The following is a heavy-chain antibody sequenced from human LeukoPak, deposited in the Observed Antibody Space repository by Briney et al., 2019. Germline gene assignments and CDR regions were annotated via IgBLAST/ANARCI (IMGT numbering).Heavy chain of an antibody. CDR3: ARDRTVTRIFDY. CDR1: GFTFSSYS. Sequence: GGSLRLSCAASGFTFSSYSMNWVRQAPGKGLEWVSSISSSSSYIYYADSVKGRFTISRDNAKNSLYLQMNSLRAEDTAVYYCARDRTVTRIFDYWGQGTLVTVSS. J-gene: IGHJ4*02. V-gene: IGHV3-21*01. D-gene: IGHD4-17*01. CDR2: ISSSSSYI.